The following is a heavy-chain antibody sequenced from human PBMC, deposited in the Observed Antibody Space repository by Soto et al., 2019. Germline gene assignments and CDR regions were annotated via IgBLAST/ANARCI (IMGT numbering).Heavy chain of an antibody. CDR2: IYWDDDK. D-gene: IGHD4-17*01. V-gene: IGHV2-5*02. J-gene: IGHJ4*02. Sequence: QITLKESGPTLVKPTQTLTLTCTFSGFSLSARGVGVGWIRPPPGKALEWLALIYWDDDKRYSPSLTSRLTITKDTSKNQVVLTMTNMVPVDTVTYFCAHSDYGDYFDYWGQGTLVTVSS. CDR1: GFSLSARGVG. CDR3: AHSDYGDYFDY.